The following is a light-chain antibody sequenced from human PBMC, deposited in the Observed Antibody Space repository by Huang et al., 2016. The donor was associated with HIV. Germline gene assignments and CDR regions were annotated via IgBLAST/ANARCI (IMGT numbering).Light chain of an antibody. CDR1: QSISTY. J-gene: IGKJ1*01. V-gene: IGKV1-39*01. CDR2: GAS. Sequence: GDRVTITCRASQSISTYLNWYQQKPGRAPNLLIYGASNLQSGIPSRFSGIGSESDFTLIINGLQPKDSATYYCQQSYNTPRTFGQGTKVEVK. CDR3: QQSYNTPRT.